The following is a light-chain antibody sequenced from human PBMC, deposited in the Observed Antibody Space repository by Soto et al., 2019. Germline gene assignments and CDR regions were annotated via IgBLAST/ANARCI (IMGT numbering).Light chain of an antibody. V-gene: IGLV3-21*04. J-gene: IGLJ3*02. CDR1: KIGSKS. Sequence: SYELTQPPSVSVAPGKTARITCGGNKIGSKSVHWYQQKPGQAPVLVIYYDSDRPSGIPERFSGSNSGNTATLTISRVEAGDEADYYCQVWDSSSDPWVFGGGTKVTVL. CDR2: YDS. CDR3: QVWDSSSDPWV.